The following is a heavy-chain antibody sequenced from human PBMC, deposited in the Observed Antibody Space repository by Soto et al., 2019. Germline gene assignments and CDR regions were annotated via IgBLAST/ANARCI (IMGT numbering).Heavy chain of an antibody. CDR3: ARDAGYYYDSSGYHFDY. CDR2: IWYDGSNK. D-gene: IGHD3-22*01. V-gene: IGHV3-33*01. J-gene: IGHJ4*02. CDR1: GFTFSRYG. Sequence: GGSLRLSCAASGFTFSRYGMHWVRQAPGKGLEWVAVIWYDGSNKYYADSVKGRFTISRDNSKNTLYLQMNSLRAEDTAVYYCARDAGYYYDSSGYHFDYWGQGTLVTVSS.